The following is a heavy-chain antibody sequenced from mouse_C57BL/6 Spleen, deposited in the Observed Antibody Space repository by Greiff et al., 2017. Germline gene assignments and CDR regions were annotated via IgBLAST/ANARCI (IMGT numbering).Heavy chain of an antibody. Sequence: DVQLQESGPGLVKPSQSLSLTCSVTGYSITSGYYWNWIRQFPGNKLEWMGYISYDGSNNYNPSLKNRISITRDTSKNQFFLKLNSVTTEDTATYYCASNYGSSWFAYWGQGTLVTVSA. CDR2: ISYDGSN. CDR3: ASNYGSSWFAY. J-gene: IGHJ3*01. CDR1: GYSITSGYY. V-gene: IGHV3-6*01. D-gene: IGHD1-1*01.